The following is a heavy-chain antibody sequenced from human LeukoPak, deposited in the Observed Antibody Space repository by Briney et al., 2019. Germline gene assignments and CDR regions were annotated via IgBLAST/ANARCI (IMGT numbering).Heavy chain of an antibody. CDR2: IKEDGSEK. CDR1: GFAFSSNW. Sequence: PGGSLRLSCAASGFAFSSNWMNWVRQAPGKGLEWVANIKEDGSEKYYVDSVKGRFTISRDNAKNSLYLQMNNLRAEDTAVYYCASYRIGYCSGDTCYADWFDPWGQGTLVTVSS. J-gene: IGHJ5*02. V-gene: IGHV3-7*01. D-gene: IGHD2-15*01. CDR3: ASYRIGYCSGDTCYADWFDP.